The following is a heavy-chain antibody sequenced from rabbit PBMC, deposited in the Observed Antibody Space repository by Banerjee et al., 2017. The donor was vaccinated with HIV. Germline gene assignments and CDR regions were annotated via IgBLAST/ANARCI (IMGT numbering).Heavy chain of an antibody. D-gene: IGHD2-1*01. CDR3: ARGNNGAGDFPNFNL. CDR2: IYTGISGIT. Sequence: QQQLEESGGGLVKPGGTLTLTCTASGFSFSSYYYMCWVRQAPGKGLEWIGCIYTGISGITDYASWAKGRFTISKTSTTVTLQMTSLTAADTATYFCARGNNGAGDFPNFNLWGQGTLVTVS. J-gene: IGHJ4*01. V-gene: IGHV1S45*01. CDR1: GFSFSSYYY.